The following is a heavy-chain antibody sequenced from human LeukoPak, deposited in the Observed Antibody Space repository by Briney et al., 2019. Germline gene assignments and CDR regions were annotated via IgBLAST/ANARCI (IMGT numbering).Heavy chain of an antibody. CDR1: GGSISSSSYS. D-gene: IGHD1-26*01. CDR2: IYYSGST. CDR3: ARGGTVRNGMDV. Sequence: SETLSLTCTVSGGSISSSSYSWGWIRQPPGKGLEWIGYIYYSGSTNYNPSLKSRVTISVDTSKNQFSLKLSSVTAADTAVYYCARGGTVRNGMDVWGQGTTVTVSS. J-gene: IGHJ6*02. V-gene: IGHV4-61*05.